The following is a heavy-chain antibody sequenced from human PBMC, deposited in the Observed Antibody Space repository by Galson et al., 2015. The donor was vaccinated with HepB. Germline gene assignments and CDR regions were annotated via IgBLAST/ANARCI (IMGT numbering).Heavy chain of an antibody. CDR1: GYNFTNYW. Sequence: SGAEVKKPGESLQISCQGSGYNFTNYWIGWVRQMPGRGPEWMGIIHPGGSDIIYSPSFQGQVTISADKSIRAAYLQWSSLKASDTAMYYCSRLRGGDYALDYWGQGTLVTVSS. J-gene: IGHJ4*02. V-gene: IGHV5-51*01. CDR3: SRLRGGDYALDY. CDR2: IHPGGSDI. D-gene: IGHD4-17*01.